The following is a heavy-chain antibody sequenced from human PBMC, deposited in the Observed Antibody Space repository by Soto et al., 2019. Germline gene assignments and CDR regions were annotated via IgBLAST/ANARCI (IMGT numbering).Heavy chain of an antibody. CDR2: ISAYNGNT. CDR3: ARDGGYSHAMDV. V-gene: IGHV1-18*01. CDR1: GYTFTNYG. D-gene: IGHD3-16*01. Sequence: QVQLVQSGAEVKKPGASVKVSCKASGYTFTNYGISWVRQAPGQGLEWMGWISAYNGNTTNAQKIQWRVTMTTDTSSITASMAQSRLTSDDSAVYCCARDGGYSHAMDVWGEGTTVTVSS. J-gene: IGHJ6*01.